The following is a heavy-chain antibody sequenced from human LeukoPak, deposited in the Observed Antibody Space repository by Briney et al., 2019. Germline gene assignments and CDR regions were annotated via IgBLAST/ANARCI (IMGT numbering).Heavy chain of an antibody. D-gene: IGHD2-15*01. CDR3: ARGYCSGGSCYFMRKGFDY. CDR1: GYTFTSYG. Sequence: ASVKVSCKPSGYTFTSYGISWVRQAPGQGLEWMGWISAYNGNTNYAQKLQGRVTMTTDTSTSTAYMELRSLRSDDTAVYYCARGYCSGGSCYFMRKGFDYWGQGTLVTVSS. CDR2: ISAYNGNT. V-gene: IGHV1-18*01. J-gene: IGHJ4*02.